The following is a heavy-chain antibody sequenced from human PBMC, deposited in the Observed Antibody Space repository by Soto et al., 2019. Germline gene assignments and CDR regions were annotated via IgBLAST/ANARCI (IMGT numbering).Heavy chain of an antibody. D-gene: IGHD3-10*01. CDR1: GFIFSNYA. CDR2: ITAAGGTT. V-gene: IGHV3-23*01. J-gene: IGHJ4*02. Sequence: EVQLLESGGGLVQPGGSLRLSCAASGFIFSNYAMSWVRQAPGKGLEWVSAITAAGGTTYYADSVKGRFTISRDNSKNTLYVQMNSLRAEDTAVYYCARNEYSGSGSYYFDYWGQGTLVTVSS. CDR3: ARNEYSGSGSYYFDY.